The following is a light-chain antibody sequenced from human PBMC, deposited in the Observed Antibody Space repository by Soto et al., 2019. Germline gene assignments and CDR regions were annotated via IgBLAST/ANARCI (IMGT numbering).Light chain of an antibody. CDR2: GNN. J-gene: IGLJ2*01. CDR3: QSYDSSLSGSV. V-gene: IGLV1-40*01. Sequence: QSVLTQPPSVSGAPGQRVTISCTGSSSSIGAGYAVHWYQQLPGTAPKLLIYGNNNRPSGVPDRFSGSKSGTSASLAITGLQAEDEADYYCQSYDSSLSGSVFGGGTKLTVL. CDR1: SSSIGAGYA.